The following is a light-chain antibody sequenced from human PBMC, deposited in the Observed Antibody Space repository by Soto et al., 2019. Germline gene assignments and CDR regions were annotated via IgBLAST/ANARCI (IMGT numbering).Light chain of an antibody. V-gene: IGLV4-69*01. CDR3: QTWGTGMV. CDR2: LNSDGSH. J-gene: IGLJ3*02. Sequence: QSVLTQSPSASASLGASVKLTCTLSSGHSSYAIAWHQQQPEKGPRYLMKLNSDGSHSKGDGIPDRFSGSSSGAERYLTISSLQSEDEADYYCQTWGTGMVFSGGTKLTVL. CDR1: SGHSSYA.